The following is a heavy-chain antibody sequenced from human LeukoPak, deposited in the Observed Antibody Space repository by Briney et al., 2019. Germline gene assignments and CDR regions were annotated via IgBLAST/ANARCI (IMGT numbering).Heavy chain of an antibody. V-gene: IGHV1-2*02. CDR2: INPNSGVT. Sequence: GASVKVSCKASGYTFTDYYMHWVRQAPGQGLEWMGWINPNSGVTNYAQKFQGRVTMTRDTSITTSYMELRRLSSDDTAVYYCATNYYDTSPWGQGTLVTVSS. J-gene: IGHJ5*02. CDR3: ATNYYDTSP. D-gene: IGHD3-9*01. CDR1: GYTFTDYY.